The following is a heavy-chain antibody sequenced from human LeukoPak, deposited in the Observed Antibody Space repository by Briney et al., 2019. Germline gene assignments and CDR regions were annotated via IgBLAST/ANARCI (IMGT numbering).Heavy chain of an antibody. CDR3: ARVTWLSAAGTEGNFDY. CDR2: ITSSSSYI. J-gene: IGHJ4*02. D-gene: IGHD6-13*01. CDR1: GFTFSSYT. V-gene: IGHV3-21*01. Sequence: GGSLRLYCAASGFTFSSYTMNWLRQAPGKGLEWVSSITSSSSYIYYADSVKGRFTISRPNAKNSLYLQMDSLRAEDTAVYYCARVTWLSAAGTEGNFDYWGQGTLVTVSS.